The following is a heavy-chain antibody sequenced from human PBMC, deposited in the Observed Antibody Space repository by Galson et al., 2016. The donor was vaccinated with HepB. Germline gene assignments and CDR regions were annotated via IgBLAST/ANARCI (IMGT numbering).Heavy chain of an antibody. D-gene: IGHD2-15*01. CDR3: ARIPENVVRWGFDS. CDR1: GFNFSTYT. J-gene: IGHJ4*02. Sequence: SLRLSCAASGFNFSTYTLTWVRQTPGKGLEWVSSISGSSKYIFQADSVKGRFTISRDNAKNSLYLQMNSLKGEDTALYYCARIPENVVRWGFDSWGQGTLVTVSS. V-gene: IGHV3-21*01. CDR2: ISGSSKYI.